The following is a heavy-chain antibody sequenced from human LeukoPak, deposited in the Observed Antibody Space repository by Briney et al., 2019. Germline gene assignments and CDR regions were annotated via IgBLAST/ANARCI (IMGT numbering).Heavy chain of an antibody. J-gene: IGHJ5*02. CDR1: GFTFSSYG. V-gene: IGHV3-30*02. D-gene: IGHD3-10*01. CDR3: AKDRIYGSGSYFTPRWFDP. Sequence: GGSLRLTCAESGFTFSSYGIHWVRQAPGKGLEWMAFIRYDGSNKSYADSVKGRFTISRDNSKNTLYLQMNSLRAEDTAVYYGAKDRIYGSGSYFTPRWFDPWGQGTLVTVSS. CDR2: IRYDGSNK.